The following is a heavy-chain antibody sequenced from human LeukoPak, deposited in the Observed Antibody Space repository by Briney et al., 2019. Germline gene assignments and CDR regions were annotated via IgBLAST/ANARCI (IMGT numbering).Heavy chain of an antibody. V-gene: IGHV3-23*03. J-gene: IGHJ4*02. Sequence: PGGSLRLSCAASGFTFSSYAMSWVRQAPGKGLEWVSVIYSGGSTYYADSVKGRFTISRDNSKNTLYLQMNSLRAEDTAVYYCAKDLAIGSSWVFGYWGQGTLVTVSS. D-gene: IGHD6-13*01. CDR3: AKDLAIGSSWVFGY. CDR2: IYSGGST. CDR1: GFTFSSYA.